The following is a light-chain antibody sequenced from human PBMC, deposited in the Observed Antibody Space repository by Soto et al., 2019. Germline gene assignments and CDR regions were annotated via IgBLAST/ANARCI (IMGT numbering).Light chain of an antibody. CDR1: TSNVGSYNF. V-gene: IGLV2-23*02. Sequence: QSALTQPASVSGSPGQSITISCTGTTSNVGSYNFVSWYQQHPGKAPKLVIYEVSQRPSGVSDRFSGSKSSNTASLTISGLQAEDEADYYCCSYVTGNIRVFGTGTKLTVL. CDR2: EVS. J-gene: IGLJ1*01. CDR3: CSYVTGNIRV.